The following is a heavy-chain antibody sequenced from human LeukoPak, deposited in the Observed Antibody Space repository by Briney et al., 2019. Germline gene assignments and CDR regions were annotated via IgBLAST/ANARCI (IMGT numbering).Heavy chain of an antibody. CDR1: GGSISSYY. CDR2: IYTSGST. V-gene: IGHV4-4*07. Sequence: PSETLSLTCTVSGGSISSYYWSWIRPPAGKGLWWIGRIYTSGSTTYNPSLKSRVTMSVDTSKNQFSLKLSSVTAADTAVYYCARERKSGYSSGWYFQEGYYYGMDVWGQGTTVTVSS. CDR3: ARERKSGYSSGWYFQEGYYYGMDV. D-gene: IGHD6-19*01. J-gene: IGHJ6*02.